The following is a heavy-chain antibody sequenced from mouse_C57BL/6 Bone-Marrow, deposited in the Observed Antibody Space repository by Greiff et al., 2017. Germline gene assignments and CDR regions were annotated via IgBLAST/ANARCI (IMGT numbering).Heavy chain of an antibody. Sequence: EVKLVESGGGLVQPGESLKLSCESNEYEFPSHDMSWVRKTPEKRLELVAAINSDGGSTYYPDTMERRFIISRDNTKKTLYLQMSSLRSEDTALYYGARHGYYDYDGYYFDYWGQGTTLTVSS. J-gene: IGHJ2*01. V-gene: IGHV5-2*01. CDR2: INSDGGST. CDR1: EYEFPSHD. CDR3: ARHGYYDYDGYYFDY. D-gene: IGHD2-4*01.